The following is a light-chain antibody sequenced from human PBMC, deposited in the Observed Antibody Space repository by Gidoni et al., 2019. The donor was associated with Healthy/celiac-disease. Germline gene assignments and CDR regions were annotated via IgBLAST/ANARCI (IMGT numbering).Light chain of an antibody. J-gene: IGLJ2*01. CDR3: SSYTSSSTPL. V-gene: IGLV2-14*01. CDR1: SSAVGGYNY. Sequence: QSALTQPASVSGSPGQSITTSCTGTSSAVGGYNYVSWYQQHPGKAPKLMIYDVSNRPSGVSNRFSGSKSGNTASLTISGLQAEDEADYYCSSYTSSSTPLFGGGTKLTVL. CDR2: DVS.